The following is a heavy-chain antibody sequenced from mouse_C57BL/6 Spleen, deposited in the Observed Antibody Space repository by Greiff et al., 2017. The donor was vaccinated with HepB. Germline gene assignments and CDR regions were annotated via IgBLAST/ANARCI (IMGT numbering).Heavy chain of an antibody. J-gene: IGHJ3*01. CDR1: GYSFTGYF. V-gene: IGHV1-20*01. Sequence: VQLQQSGPELVKPGDSVKISCKAPGYSFTGYFMNWVMQSHGKSLEWIGRINPYNGDTFYNQKFKGKATLTVDKSSSTAHMELRSLTSEDSAVYYCARGDGSSAWFAYWGQGTLVTVSA. CDR2: INPYNGDT. D-gene: IGHD1-1*01. CDR3: ARGDGSSAWFAY.